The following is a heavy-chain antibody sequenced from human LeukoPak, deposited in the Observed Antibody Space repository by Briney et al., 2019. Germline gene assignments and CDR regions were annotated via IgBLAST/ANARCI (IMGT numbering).Heavy chain of an antibody. CDR1: GDSVSSHY. D-gene: IGHD4-11*01. J-gene: IGHJ4*02. CDR2: VYYTGTS. V-gene: IGHV4-59*02. CDR3: ARYSNHVDYFDS. Sequence: SETLSLTCTVSGDSVSSHYLSWIRQPPGKGLEWIAYVYYTGTSNYNPSLTSRVTISIDPSKNQFSLKLLSVTAADTAVYSCARYSNHVDYFDSWGQGTLVTVSS.